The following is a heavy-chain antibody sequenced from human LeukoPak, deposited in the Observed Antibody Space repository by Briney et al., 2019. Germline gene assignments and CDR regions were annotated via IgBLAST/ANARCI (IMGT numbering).Heavy chain of an antibody. CDR3: AKDREYDVSCDYSG. J-gene: IGHJ4*02. Sequence: SGRSLRLSCAASGLTFSSHWMHWVRQAPGKGLVWVSRITNDGSSTTYAESVKGRFTISRDNSKNTVYLQMNSLRAEDTAVYYCAKDREYDVSCDYSGWGQGTLVTVSS. D-gene: IGHD3-22*01. CDR2: ITNDGSST. CDR1: GLTFSSHW. V-gene: IGHV3-74*01.